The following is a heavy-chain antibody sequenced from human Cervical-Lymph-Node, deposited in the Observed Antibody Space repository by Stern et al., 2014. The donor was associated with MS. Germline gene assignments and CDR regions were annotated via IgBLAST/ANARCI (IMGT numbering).Heavy chain of an antibody. Sequence: VQLVESGPGLVTPSQTLSLTCTVSCGSITSGGYYWSWIRQPPGKGLEWIGFIYYSGNTYYNPSLKSRITISVDTSKNQFSLKLNSVTAADTAVYYCTRLYYYGSGSYTWFDPWGQGTLVTVSS. CDR3: TRLYYYGSGSYTWFDP. D-gene: IGHD3-10*01. CDR2: IYYSGNT. V-gene: IGHV4-30-4*01. CDR1: CGSITSGGYY. J-gene: IGHJ5*02.